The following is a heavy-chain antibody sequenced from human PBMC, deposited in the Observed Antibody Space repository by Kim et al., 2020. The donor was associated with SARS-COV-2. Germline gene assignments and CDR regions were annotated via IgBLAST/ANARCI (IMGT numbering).Heavy chain of an antibody. CDR3: ARKDGYKSGGDY. Sequence: YTPYPTSRVTISVDTSKNQFSLKLSSVTAADTAVYYCARKDGYKSGGDYWGQGTLVTVSS. D-gene: IGHD2-8*02. J-gene: IGHJ4*02. V-gene: IGHV4-31*02.